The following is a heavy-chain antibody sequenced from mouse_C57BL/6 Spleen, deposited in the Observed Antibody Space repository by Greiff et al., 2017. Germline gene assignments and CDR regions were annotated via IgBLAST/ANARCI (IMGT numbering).Heavy chain of an antibody. V-gene: IGHV1-82*01. D-gene: IGHD3-2*02. CDR2: IYPGDGDT. CDR1: GYAFSSSW. CDR3: ARLETAQAPYYFDY. Sequence: QVHVKQSGPELVKPGASVKISCKASGYAFSSSWMNWVKQRPGKGLEWIGRIYPGDGDTNYNGKFKGKATLTADKSSSTAYMQLSSLTSEDSAVYFCARLETAQAPYYFDYWGQGTTLTVSS. J-gene: IGHJ2*01.